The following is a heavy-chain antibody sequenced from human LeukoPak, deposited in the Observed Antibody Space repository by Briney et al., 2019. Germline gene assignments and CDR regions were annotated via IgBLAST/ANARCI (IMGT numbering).Heavy chain of an antibody. Sequence: SETLSLTCTVSGGSISSYYWSWIRQPPGKGLEWIGYIYYSGSTNYNPSLKSRVTISVDTSKNQFSLKLSSVTAAATAVYYCAREEPTPGAFDIWGQGTMVTVSS. D-gene: IGHD4-17*01. CDR3: AREEPTPGAFDI. J-gene: IGHJ3*02. CDR2: IYYSGST. CDR1: GGSISSYY. V-gene: IGHV4-59*01.